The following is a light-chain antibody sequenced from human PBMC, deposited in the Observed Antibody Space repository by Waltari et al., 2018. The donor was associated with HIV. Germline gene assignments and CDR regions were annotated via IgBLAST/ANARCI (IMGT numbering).Light chain of an antibody. CDR3: QSYDSRLSAVV. CDR1: SSHIGTAYA. Sequence: QSVLTQPPPAHGAPGPSVTISCTVSSSHIGTAYAVHWYQQLPGTFHKLRIYGNNNRPSGVPARFSGSKSGTSASLAITGLQAEDETEYYCQSYDSRLSAVVFGGGTKLTVL. J-gene: IGLJ2*01. V-gene: IGLV1-40*01. CDR2: GNN.